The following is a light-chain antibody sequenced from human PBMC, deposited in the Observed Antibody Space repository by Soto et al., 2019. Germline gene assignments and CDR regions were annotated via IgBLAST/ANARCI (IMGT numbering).Light chain of an antibody. CDR3: TSLRV. V-gene: IGLV2-8*01. J-gene: IGLJ2*01. CDR2: EVN. Sequence: QSALTQPPSASGSPGQSVTISCTGTSSDVGGYSYVSWYQQHPGKAPKLMIYEVNKRPSGVPDRFSCSKSGNTASLTVSGLQAEDEADYYCTSLRVFGGGTKLTVL. CDR1: SSDVGGYSY.